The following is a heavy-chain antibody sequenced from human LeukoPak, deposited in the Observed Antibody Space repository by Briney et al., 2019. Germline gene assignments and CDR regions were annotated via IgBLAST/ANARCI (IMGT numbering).Heavy chain of an antibody. CDR2: IYYSGST. D-gene: IGHD3-10*01. V-gene: IGHV4-59*01. CDR3: ARVLPPYYYCSGRYYNPPNWFDP. Sequence: SETLSLTCTVSGGSISSYYWSWIRQPPGKGLEWIGYIYYSGSTNYNPSLESRVTISVDTSKNQFSLKLSSVTAADTAVYYCARVLPPYYYCSGRYYNPPNWFDPWGQGTLVTVSS. CDR1: GGSISSYY. J-gene: IGHJ5*02.